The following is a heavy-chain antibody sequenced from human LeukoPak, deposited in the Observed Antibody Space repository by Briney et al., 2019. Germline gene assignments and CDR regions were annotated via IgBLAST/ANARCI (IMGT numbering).Heavy chain of an antibody. V-gene: IGHV3-20*04. Sequence: TGGSLRLSCAASGFTFDDYGVSWVRQAPGKGLEWVSGINWNGGSTGYADSLKGRFTISRDNAKNSLYLQMNSLRAEDTALYYCARGYGSGEDGDYWGQGTLVTVSS. D-gene: IGHD3-10*01. CDR3: ARGYGSGEDGDY. CDR2: INWNGGST. J-gene: IGHJ4*02. CDR1: GFTFDDYG.